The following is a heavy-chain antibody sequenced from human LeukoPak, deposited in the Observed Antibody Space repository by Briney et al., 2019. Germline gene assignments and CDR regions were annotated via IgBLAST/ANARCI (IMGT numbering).Heavy chain of an antibody. CDR1: GGSISSNNW. CDR2: IYHSGST. J-gene: IGHJ6*03. CDR3: ASANTYSSAYYIYYYYMDV. V-gene: IGHV4-4*02. D-gene: IGHD3-22*01. Sequence: KFSGTLSLTCAVSGGSISSNNWWTWVRQPPGKGLEWIGEIYHSGSTNYNPSLKSRVTISVDKSNNQFSLNLSSVTAADTAVYYCASANTYSSAYYIYYYYMDVWGKGTTVTVSS.